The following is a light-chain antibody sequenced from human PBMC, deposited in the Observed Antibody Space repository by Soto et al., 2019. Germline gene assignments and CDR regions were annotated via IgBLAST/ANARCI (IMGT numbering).Light chain of an antibody. V-gene: IGKV1-5*01. CDR1: QSISSW. CDR2: DAS. J-gene: IGKJ5*01. Sequence: DIQMTQSPSTLSASVGDRVTITCRASQSISSWLTWYQQKPGKAPKLLIYDASSLESGVPSRFSGSGSGTEFTHTISSLQPDDFATYHCQQYNTSPITFGQGTRLEIK. CDR3: QQYNTSPIT.